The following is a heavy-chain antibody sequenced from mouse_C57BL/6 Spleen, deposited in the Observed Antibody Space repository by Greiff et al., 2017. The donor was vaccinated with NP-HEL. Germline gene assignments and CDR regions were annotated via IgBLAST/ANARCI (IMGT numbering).Heavy chain of an antibody. CDR1: GYTFTDYY. V-gene: IGHV1-26*01. D-gene: IGHD3-3*01. CDR3: AREGDYYAMDY. J-gene: IGHJ4*01. CDR2: INPNNGGT. Sequence: VQLQQSGPELVKPGASVKISCKPSGYTFTDYYMNWVKQSHGKSLEWIGDINPNNGGTSYNQKFKGKATLTVDKSSSTAYMELRSLTSEDSAVYYCAREGDYYAMDYWGQGTSVTVSS.